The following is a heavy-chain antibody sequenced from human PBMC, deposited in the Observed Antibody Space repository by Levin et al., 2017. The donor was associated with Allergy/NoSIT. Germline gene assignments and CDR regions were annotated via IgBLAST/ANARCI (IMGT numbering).Heavy chain of an antibody. V-gene: IGHV3-23*01. D-gene: IGHD6-19*01. J-gene: IGHJ4*01. CDR1: GFTFNTYA. CDR2: LDGSGGHT. CDR3: ATVFNPNSSGWIGPAGC. Sequence: PGGSLILSCAASGFTFNTYAMSWVRQAPGKGLEWVSSLDGSGGHTWYADSVKGRFTVSRDISNNTLYLQMNRLRAEDTAMYYCATVFNPNSSGWIGPAGCWGHGTLVAVSS.